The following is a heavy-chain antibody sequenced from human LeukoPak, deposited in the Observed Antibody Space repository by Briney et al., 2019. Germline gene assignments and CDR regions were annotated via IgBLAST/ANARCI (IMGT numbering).Heavy chain of an antibody. CDR2: INPNRGGT. CDR3: ARSSGYSSGWYRYDP. V-gene: IGHV1-2*02. D-gene: IGHD6-19*01. Sequence: ASVKVSCKASGYTFTGYYMHWVRQAPGQGLEWMGWINPNRGGTNYAQKFQGRVTMTRDTSISTAYMELSRLRSDDTAVYYCARSSGYSSGWYRYDPWGQGTLVTVSS. CDR1: GYTFTGYY. J-gene: IGHJ5*02.